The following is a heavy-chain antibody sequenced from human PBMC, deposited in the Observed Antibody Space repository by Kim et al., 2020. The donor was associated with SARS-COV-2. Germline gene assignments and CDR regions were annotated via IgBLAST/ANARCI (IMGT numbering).Heavy chain of an antibody. J-gene: IGHJ6*02. CDR2: IRSKAYGGTT. CDR1: GFTFGDYA. D-gene: IGHD6-13*01. CDR3: TRDTNVYGYSSSWYTHYYYGMDV. V-gene: IGHV3-49*03. Sequence: GGSLRLSCTASGFTFGDYAMSWFRQAPGKGLEWVGFIRSKAYGGTTEYAASVKGRFTISRDDSKSIAYLQMNSLKTEDTAVYYCTRDTNVYGYSSSWYTHYYYGMDVWGQGTTVTVSS.